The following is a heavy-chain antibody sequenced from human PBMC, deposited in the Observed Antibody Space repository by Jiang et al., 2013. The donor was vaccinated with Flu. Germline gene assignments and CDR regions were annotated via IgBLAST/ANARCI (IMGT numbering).Heavy chain of an antibody. V-gene: IGHV1-18*01. J-gene: IGHJ4*02. CDR2: IIPYNGNT. D-gene: IGHD3-10*01. Sequence: SGAEVKKPGASVKVSCKTSGYSFTSYGLSWVRQAPGQGLEWVGWIIPYNGNTNYAQKFQGRVTLTADASTSTAYMELRSLRSDDTAVYYCARDGIWFGNPDYWGQGTLLTVPS. CDR1: GYSFTSYG. CDR3: ARDGIWFGNPDY.